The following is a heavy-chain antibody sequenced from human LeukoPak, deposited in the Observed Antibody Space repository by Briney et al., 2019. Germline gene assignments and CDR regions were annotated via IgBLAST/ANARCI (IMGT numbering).Heavy chain of an antibody. Sequence: GGSLRLSCAASGFTFSDYWMHWVRQAPGKGLVWVSRIKTDGSSKTYADFVKGRFTISRDNAKNTLYLQMSSLRAEDTAVYYCVRNSYDSSGYYDYWGQGTLVTVSS. D-gene: IGHD3-22*01. CDR3: VRNSYDSSGYYDY. CDR2: IKTDGSSK. V-gene: IGHV3-74*01. J-gene: IGHJ4*02. CDR1: GFTFSDYW.